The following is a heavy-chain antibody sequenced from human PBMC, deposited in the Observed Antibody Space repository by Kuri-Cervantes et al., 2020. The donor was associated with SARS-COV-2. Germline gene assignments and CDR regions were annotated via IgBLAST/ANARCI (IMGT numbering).Heavy chain of an antibody. CDR2: IIPILGIA. Sequence: SVKVSCKASGGTFSGYAISWVRQAPGQGLEWMGRIIPILGIANYAQKFQGRVTITADKSTSTAYMELSSLRSEDTAVYYCARDPQDFWSGYFLGMDVWGQGTTVTVSS. V-gene: IGHV1-69*04. J-gene: IGHJ6*02. D-gene: IGHD3-3*01. CDR3: ARDPQDFWSGYFLGMDV. CDR1: GGTFSGYA.